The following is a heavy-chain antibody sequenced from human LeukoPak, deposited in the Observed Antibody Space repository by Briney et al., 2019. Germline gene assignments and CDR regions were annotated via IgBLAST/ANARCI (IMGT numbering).Heavy chain of an antibody. CDR1: GFLLSIYW. J-gene: IGHJ3*02. Sequence: GGSLRLSCAASGFLLSIYWMLWPRQAPGRGLVWVSRINCGGSSTSYAVSVKGRFTISRDNAKNTLYLQMNSLRAEDTAVYYCARDALSYQGDSYGYKLAFDIWGEGTMVTVSS. D-gene: IGHD5-18*01. CDR2: INCGGSST. V-gene: IGHV3-74*01. CDR3: ARDALSYQGDSYGYKLAFDI.